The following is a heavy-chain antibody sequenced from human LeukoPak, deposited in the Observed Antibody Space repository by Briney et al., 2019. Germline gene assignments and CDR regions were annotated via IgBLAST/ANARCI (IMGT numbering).Heavy chain of an antibody. Sequence: SETLSLTCTVSGGSISSSSNYWGWIRQPPGKGLEWIGSIYYSGNTYYNPSFKSRLTLSVDTSNSQFFLKLNSVTAADTAVYYCVRDYGDYARQYYYGMDVWGQGTTVTVSS. CDR3: VRDYGDYARQYYYGMDV. D-gene: IGHD4-17*01. J-gene: IGHJ6*02. CDR2: IYYSGNT. V-gene: IGHV4-39*01. CDR1: GGSISSSSNY.